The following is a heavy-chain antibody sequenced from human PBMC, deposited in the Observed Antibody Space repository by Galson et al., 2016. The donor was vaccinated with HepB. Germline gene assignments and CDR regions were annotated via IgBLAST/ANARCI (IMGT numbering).Heavy chain of an antibody. CDR2: ITSSNTYT. CDR3: AREIGYVRFGYHYGMDV. CDR1: GFTVRSNY. V-gene: IGHV3-21*06. D-gene: IGHD3-10*01. J-gene: IGHJ6*02. Sequence: SLRLSCAASGFTVRSNYMTWVRQAPGKGLEWVSSITSSNTYTYYADSVKGRFTISRDNAKNSLYLHMNSLRAEDTAMYYCAREIGYVRFGYHYGMDVWGQGTTVTVSS.